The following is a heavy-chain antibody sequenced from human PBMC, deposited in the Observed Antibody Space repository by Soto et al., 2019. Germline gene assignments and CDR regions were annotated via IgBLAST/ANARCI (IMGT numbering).Heavy chain of an antibody. J-gene: IGHJ3*02. D-gene: IGHD5-12*01. V-gene: IGHV3-7*05. CDR3: ARDLPDEGGYNFGDDAFDI. CDR1: GFTFSSYW. CDR2: IKQDGSEK. Sequence: GGSLRLSCAASGFTFSSYWMSWVRQAPGKGLEWVANIKQDGSEKYYVDSVKGRFTISRDNAKNSLYLQMNSLRAEDTAVYYCARDLPDEGGYNFGDDAFDIWGQGTMVTVSS.